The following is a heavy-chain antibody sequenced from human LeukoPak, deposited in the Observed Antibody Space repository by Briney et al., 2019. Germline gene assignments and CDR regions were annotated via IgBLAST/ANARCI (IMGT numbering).Heavy chain of an antibody. V-gene: IGHV3-21*01. D-gene: IGHD2/OR15-2a*01. Sequence: GGSLRLSCAASGFTFSNAWMSWVRQAPGKGLEWVASISSSSNYIYYADSMKGRFTISRDNAKNSLYLQMNSLRAEDTAVYYCAREDFSYFDYWGQGTLVTVSS. CDR3: AREDFSYFDY. CDR2: ISSSSNYI. J-gene: IGHJ4*02. CDR1: GFTFSNAW.